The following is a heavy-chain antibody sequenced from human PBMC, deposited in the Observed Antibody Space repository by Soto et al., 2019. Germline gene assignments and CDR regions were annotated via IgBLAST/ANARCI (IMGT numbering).Heavy chain of an antibody. CDR3: ARDAPPLAYYYDPNWFDP. CDR2: ISGSGKDA. J-gene: IGHJ5*02. D-gene: IGHD3-22*01. Sequence: GGSLRLSCAASGFTFSNYAMSWVRQAPGKGLEWVSAISGSGKDASYADSVKGRFTISRDNAKNSLYLQMNSLRDEDTAVYYCARDAPPLAYYYDPNWFDPWGQGTLVTVSS. V-gene: IGHV3-23*01. CDR1: GFTFSNYA.